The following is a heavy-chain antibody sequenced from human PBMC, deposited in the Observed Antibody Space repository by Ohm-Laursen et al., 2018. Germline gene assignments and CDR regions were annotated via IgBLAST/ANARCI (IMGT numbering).Heavy chain of an antibody. V-gene: IGHV3-72*01. J-gene: IGHJ4*02. CDR2: SRNKANSYTT. CDR1: GFTFSNAW. D-gene: IGHD3-22*01. CDR3: ARDKGRSDDTSGYYDN. Sequence: GSLRLSCTASGFTFSNAWMSWVRQAPGKGLEWVGRSRNKANSYTTEYAASVKGRFTISRDDSKNSLYLQMNSLKTEDTAVYYCARDKGRSDDTSGYYDNWGQGTLVTVSS.